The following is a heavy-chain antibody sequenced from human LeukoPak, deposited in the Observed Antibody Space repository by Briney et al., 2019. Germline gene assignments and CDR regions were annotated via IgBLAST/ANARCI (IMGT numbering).Heavy chain of an antibody. Sequence: GGSLRLSCAASGFRFSSYWMSWVRQAPGKGLEWVANMKQDGSEKYYVDSVKGRFTISRDNAKNSLSLQMNSLRAEDTAVYYCARAKWEYVYSSGWSWFDPWGQGTLVTVSS. CDR1: GFRFSSYW. CDR2: MKQDGSEK. J-gene: IGHJ5*02. V-gene: IGHV3-7*03. D-gene: IGHD6-19*01. CDR3: ARAKWEYVYSSGWSWFDP.